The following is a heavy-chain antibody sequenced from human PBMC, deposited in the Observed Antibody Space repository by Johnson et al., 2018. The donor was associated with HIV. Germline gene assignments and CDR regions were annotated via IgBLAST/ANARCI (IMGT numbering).Heavy chain of an antibody. V-gene: IGHV3-9*01. CDR1: GFTFSSYA. Sequence: VQLVESGGGLVQPGGSTRLSCVASGFTFSSYAMHWVRQAPGKGLEWVSGISWNSGSIGYADSVKGRFTISRDNAKNSLYLQMNSLRAEDTAVYYCARYGVSSGYYEEHDAFDIWGQGTMVTVSS. CDR2: ISWNSGSI. CDR3: ARYGVSSGYYEEHDAFDI. J-gene: IGHJ3*02. D-gene: IGHD3-22*01.